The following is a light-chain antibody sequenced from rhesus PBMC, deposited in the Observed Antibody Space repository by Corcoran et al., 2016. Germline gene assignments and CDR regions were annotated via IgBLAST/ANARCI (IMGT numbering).Light chain of an antibody. CDR1: QGISNK. J-gene: IGKJ3*01. CDR3: QHGYGILFT. V-gene: IGKV1-25*01. CDR2: KAS. Sequence: DIQMTQSPSSLSASVGDRVTITCRASQGISNKLAWYQQKPGKDPKVLIYKASTLQSGIPSRFSGSGSGTDFTLTISSLQPEDFATYCCQHGYGILFTFGPGTKLDIK.